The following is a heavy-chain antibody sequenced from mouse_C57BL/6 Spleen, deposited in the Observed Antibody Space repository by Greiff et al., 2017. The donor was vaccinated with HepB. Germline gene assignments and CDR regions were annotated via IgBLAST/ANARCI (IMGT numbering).Heavy chain of an antibody. D-gene: IGHD1-1*01. CDR3: ARESTTVVAKDWYFDV. CDR2: ISYSGST. V-gene: IGHV3-1*01. J-gene: IGHJ1*03. Sequence: EVQLQQSGPGMVKPSQSLSLTCTVTGYSITSGYDWHWIRHFPGNKLEWMGYISYSGSTNYNPSLKSRISITHDTSKNHFFLKLNSVTTEDTATYYCARESTTVVAKDWYFDVWGTGTTVTVSS. CDR1: GYSITSGYD.